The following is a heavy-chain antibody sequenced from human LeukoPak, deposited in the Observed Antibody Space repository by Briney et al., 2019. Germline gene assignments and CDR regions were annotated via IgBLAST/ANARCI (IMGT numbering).Heavy chain of an antibody. J-gene: IGHJ4*02. CDR1: GYTFTGYY. D-gene: IGHD3-3*02. CDR3: AREVVSLEGVWEPTGY. CDR2: INPNSGGT. V-gene: IGHV1-2*06. Sequence: ASVKVSCKASGYTFTGYYMHWVRQAPGQGLEWMGRINPNSGGTNYAQKFQGRVTMTRDTSISTAYMELSRLRSDDTAVYYCAREVVSLEGVWEPTGYWGQGTLVTVSS.